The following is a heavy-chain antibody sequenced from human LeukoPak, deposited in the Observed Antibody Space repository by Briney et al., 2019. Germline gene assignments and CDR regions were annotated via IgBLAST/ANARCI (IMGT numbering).Heavy chain of an antibody. V-gene: IGHV1-69*05. CDR2: IIPIFCTA. Sequence: ASVKVSCKASGGTFSSYAISGGRQAPGEGLEWMVGIIPIFCTANYAQKFQGRVTITTDESTSTAYMELSSMRSEDTAVYYCARGITIFNWFDPWGQGTLVTVSS. J-gene: IGHJ5*02. D-gene: IGHD3-9*01. CDR3: ARGITIFNWFDP. CDR1: GGTFSSYA.